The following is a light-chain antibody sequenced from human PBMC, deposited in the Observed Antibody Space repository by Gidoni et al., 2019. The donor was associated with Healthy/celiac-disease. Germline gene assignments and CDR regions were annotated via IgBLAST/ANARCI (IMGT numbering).Light chain of an antibody. CDR3: QQYNNWPPWT. J-gene: IGKJ1*01. CDR1: QSVSSN. V-gene: IGKV3-15*01. Sequence: EIVMTQSPATLSVSPGERATLSCRASQSVSSNLAWYQQKPGQAPRLLIYGASTRATGIAARFSGSGSGTEFILTISSRQSEDVAVYYCQQYNNWPPWTFGQGTKVEIK. CDR2: GAS.